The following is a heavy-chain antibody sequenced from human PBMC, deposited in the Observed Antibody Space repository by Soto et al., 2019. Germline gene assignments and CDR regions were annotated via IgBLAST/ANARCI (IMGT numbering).Heavy chain of an antibody. V-gene: IGHV3-66*01. CDR2: IYSGGST. CDR3: AREGYCSSTSCYYPY. Sequence: GGSLRLSCAASGFTVSSNYMSWVRQAPGKGLEWVSVIYSGGSTYYADSVKGRFTISRDNSKNTLYLQMNSLRAEDTAVYYCAREGYCSSTSCYYPYWGQGTLVTVSS. D-gene: IGHD2-2*01. J-gene: IGHJ4*02. CDR1: GFTVSSNY.